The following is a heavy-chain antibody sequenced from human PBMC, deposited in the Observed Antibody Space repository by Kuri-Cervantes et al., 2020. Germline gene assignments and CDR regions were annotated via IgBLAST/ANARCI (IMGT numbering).Heavy chain of an antibody. CDR2: IHYSGST. CDR3: ARAFSEQMGGYYYYYMDV. J-gene: IGHJ6*03. Sequence: SETLSLTCTVSGGSISSGAYYWTWIRQHPGKGLEWIGHIHYSGSTYYTPSLKCLVTISVDTSKKQFSLKMSSVTAADTAVYYCARAFSEQMGGYYYYYMDVWGKGTTVTVSS. D-gene: IGHD6-13*01. CDR1: GGSISSGAYY. V-gene: IGHV4-31*01.